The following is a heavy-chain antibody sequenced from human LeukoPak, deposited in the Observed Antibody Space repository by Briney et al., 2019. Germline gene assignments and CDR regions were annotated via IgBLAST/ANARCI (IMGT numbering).Heavy chain of an antibody. CDR2: INHSGST. CDR3: ARGRPPSGYDFSY. CDR1: GGSFSGYY. J-gene: IGHJ4*02. V-gene: IGHV4-34*01. Sequence: PSETLSLTCAVYGGSFSGYYWSWIRQPPGKGLEWIGEINHSGSTNYNPSLKGRVTISVDTSKNQSSLKLSSVTAADTAVYYCARGRPPSGYDFSYWGQGTLVTVSS. D-gene: IGHD5-12*01.